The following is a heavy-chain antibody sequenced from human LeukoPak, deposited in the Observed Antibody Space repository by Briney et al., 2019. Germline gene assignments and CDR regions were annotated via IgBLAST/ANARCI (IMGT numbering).Heavy chain of an antibody. Sequence: GASVKVSYKASGYTFTGYYMHWVRQAPGQGLEWMGWINPNSGGTNYAQKFQGRVTMTRDTSISTAYMELSRLRSDDTAVYYCARGSLIQTGITMIVVVIPLDYWGQGTLVTVSS. CDR3: ARGSLIQTGITMIVVVIPLDY. D-gene: IGHD3-22*01. CDR1: GYTFTGYY. V-gene: IGHV1-2*02. CDR2: INPNSGGT. J-gene: IGHJ4*02.